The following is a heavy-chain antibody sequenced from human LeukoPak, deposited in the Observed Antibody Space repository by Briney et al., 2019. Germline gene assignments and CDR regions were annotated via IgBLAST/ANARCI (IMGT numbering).Heavy chain of an antibody. D-gene: IGHD3-10*01. V-gene: IGHV3-21*01. J-gene: IGHJ4*02. Sequence: GGSLRLSCAASGFTFSSYSMNWVRQPPGKGLEWVSSISSSSSYIYYADSVKGRFTISRDNAKNSLYLQMNSLRAEDTAVYYCASSPTGGSGSYCFDYWGQGTLVTVSS. CDR1: GFTFSSYS. CDR2: ISSSSSYI. CDR3: ASSPTGGSGSYCFDY.